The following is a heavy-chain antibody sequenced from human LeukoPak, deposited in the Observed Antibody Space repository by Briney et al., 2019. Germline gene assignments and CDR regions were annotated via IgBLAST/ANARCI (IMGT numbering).Heavy chain of an antibody. V-gene: IGHV3-9*01. CDR2: ISWSSGSI. J-gene: IGHJ5*02. CDR1: GFTFDDYA. Sequence: GGSLRLSCAASGFTFDDYAMHWVRQAPGKGLEWVSGISWSSGSIGYADSVKGRFTISRDNAKNSLYLQMNSLRAEGTALYYCAKDIARYSSSGYNWFDPGGQETLVTVPS. D-gene: IGHD6-13*01. CDR3: AKDIARYSSSGYNWFDP.